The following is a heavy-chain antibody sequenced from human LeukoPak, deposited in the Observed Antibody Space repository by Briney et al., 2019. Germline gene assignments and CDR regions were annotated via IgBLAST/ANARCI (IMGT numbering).Heavy chain of an antibody. J-gene: IGHJ5*02. CDR1: GFPFSSYG. CDR2: IWYDGSNK. Sequence: GSLRLSCAASGFPFSSYGMHWARQAPGKGLEWVAVIWYDGSNKYYADSVKGRFTISRDNSKNTLYLQMNSLRAEDTAVYYCARSTTVTTGWFDPWGQGTLVTVSS. CDR3: ARSTTVTTGWFDP. D-gene: IGHD4-11*01. V-gene: IGHV3-33*01.